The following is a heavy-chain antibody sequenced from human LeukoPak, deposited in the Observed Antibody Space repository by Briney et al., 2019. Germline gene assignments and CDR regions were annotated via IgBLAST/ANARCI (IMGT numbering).Heavy chain of an antibody. J-gene: IGHJ6*02. Sequence: GRSLRLSCAASGFTFNTYGMNWVRQAPGKGLEWVAIIWYDGSIAYYGDSVKGRFTISRDNSKNTLYLQMNSLRAEDMAVYYCATVGCTGNNCLAYYYYAMDFWGQGTTVTVSS. D-gene: IGHD2-8*02. V-gene: IGHV3-33*01. CDR2: IWYDGSIA. CDR3: ATVGCTGNNCLAYYYYAMDF. CDR1: GFTFNTYG.